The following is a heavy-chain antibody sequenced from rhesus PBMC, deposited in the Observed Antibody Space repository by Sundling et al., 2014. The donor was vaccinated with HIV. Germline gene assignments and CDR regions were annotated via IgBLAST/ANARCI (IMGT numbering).Heavy chain of an antibody. J-gene: IGHJ6*01. D-gene: IGHD2-15*01. Sequence: QLQLQESGPGLVKPSETLSLTCAVSGGSISNYDWSWIRQPPGKGLEWIGRISGSGEKTDSNPSLKSRVIISTDTSKNQFSLNLSSVAAADTGVYYCARTEYCSSTYCSGVYYYGLDSWGQGVVVTVSS. V-gene: IGHV4-173*01. CDR3: ARTEYCSSTYCSGVYYYGLDS. CDR1: GGSISNYD. CDR2: ISGSGEKT.